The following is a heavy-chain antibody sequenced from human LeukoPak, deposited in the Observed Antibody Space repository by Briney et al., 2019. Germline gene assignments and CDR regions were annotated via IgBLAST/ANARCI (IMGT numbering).Heavy chain of an antibody. CDR3: TAPPGARYGMDV. Sequence: AGGSLRLSCAASGFTFSSYSMSWVRQAPGKGLEWVSAISGSGGSTYYADSVKGRFTISRDDSKNTLYLQMNSLRAEDTAVYYCTAPPGARYGMDVWGQGTTVTVSS. CDR2: ISGSGGST. D-gene: IGHD4/OR15-4a*01. J-gene: IGHJ6*02. V-gene: IGHV3-23*01. CDR1: GFTFSSYS.